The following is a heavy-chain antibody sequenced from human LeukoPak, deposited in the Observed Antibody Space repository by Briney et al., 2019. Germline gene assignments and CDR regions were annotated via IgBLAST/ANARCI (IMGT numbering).Heavy chain of an antibody. CDR3: ARTDYYGSGNHRAFDI. D-gene: IGHD3-10*01. CDR1: GGSVTSYC. J-gene: IGHJ3*02. V-gene: IGHV4-59*02. CDR2: IVVSESTRGRT. Sequence: AQTLSLAWTVAGGSVTSYCGGWVRQSAGEWLESLGFIVVSESTRGRTNYNPSLQSRVTISSDTSKNHFSLKLSSVTAAATAVYYCARTDYYGSGNHRAFDIWGQGTMVTVSS.